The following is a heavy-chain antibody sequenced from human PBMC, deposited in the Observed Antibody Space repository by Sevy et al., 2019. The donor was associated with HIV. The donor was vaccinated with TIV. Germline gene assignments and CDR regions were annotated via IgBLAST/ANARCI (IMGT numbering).Heavy chain of an antibody. D-gene: IGHD2-2*02. J-gene: IGHJ4*02. V-gene: IGHV3-21*01. Sequence: RGSLRLACAASGFTFSNYRMNWVRRAPGKGLEWGSSLSSSSNYIYYADSVKGRFTISRDNAKNSLYLQMNSLRAEDTAVYYCARGSAVLSATIWDGFDYWVQGTLVTVSS. CDR2: LSSSSNYI. CDR3: ARGSAVLSATIWDGFDY. CDR1: GFTFSNYR.